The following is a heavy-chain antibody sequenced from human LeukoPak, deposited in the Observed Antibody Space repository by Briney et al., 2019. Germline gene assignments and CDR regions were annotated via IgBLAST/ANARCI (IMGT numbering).Heavy chain of an antibody. CDR3: ARRRGFLLRYFDRGLDY. V-gene: IGHV4-34*01. CDR2: INHSGST. CDR1: GGSFGGYY. D-gene: IGHD3-9*01. J-gene: IGHJ4*02. Sequence: SETLSLTCAVYGGSFGGYYWSWIRQPPGKGLEWIGEINHSGSTNYNPSLKSRVTISVDTSKNQFSLKLSSVTAADTAVYYCARRRGFLLRYFDRGLDYWGQGTLVTVSS.